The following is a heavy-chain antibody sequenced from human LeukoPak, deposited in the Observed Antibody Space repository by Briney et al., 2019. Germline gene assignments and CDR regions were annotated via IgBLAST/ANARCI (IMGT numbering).Heavy chain of an antibody. Sequence: PGRSLRLSCAASGFTFSSDGMSWVRQAPGKRLEWVSALSGSGSTTYYADSVKGRFTISRDNSKNTLFLEMNSLRVEDTAVYYCAKAGYTSSWPLDNWGQGTQVTVSS. D-gene: IGHD6-13*01. V-gene: IGHV3-23*01. CDR1: GFTFSSDG. CDR2: LSGSGSTT. J-gene: IGHJ4*02. CDR3: AKAGYTSSWPLDN.